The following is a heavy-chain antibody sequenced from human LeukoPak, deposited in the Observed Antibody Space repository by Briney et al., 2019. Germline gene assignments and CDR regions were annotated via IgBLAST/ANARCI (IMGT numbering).Heavy chain of an antibody. CDR1: GFTFSSYA. CDR3: AKVRGPTVTRYYFDY. D-gene: IGHD4-4*01. Sequence: GGSLRLSCAASGFTFSSYAMSWVRQAPGKGLEWVSAISGSGGSTYYADSVKGRFTISRDNSKNTLYLQMNSLRAEDTAVYYCAKVRGPTVTRYYFDYWGQGTLVTASS. V-gene: IGHV3-23*01. J-gene: IGHJ4*02. CDR2: ISGSGGST.